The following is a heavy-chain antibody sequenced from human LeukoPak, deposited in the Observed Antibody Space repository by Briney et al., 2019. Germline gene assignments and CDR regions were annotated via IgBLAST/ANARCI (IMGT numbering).Heavy chain of an antibody. CDR2: ISGSGGST. D-gene: IGHD6-13*01. J-gene: IGHJ3*02. CDR3: AKVGSSNWYAAFDI. CDR1: GFTFSSYA. V-gene: IGHV3-23*01. Sequence: GGSLRLSCAASGFTFSSYAMSWVRQAPGKGLEWVSAISGSGGSTYYADSVKGRFTISRDNSQNTLYLQMNSLRAEDTALYYCAKVGSSNWYAAFDIWGQGTMVTVSS.